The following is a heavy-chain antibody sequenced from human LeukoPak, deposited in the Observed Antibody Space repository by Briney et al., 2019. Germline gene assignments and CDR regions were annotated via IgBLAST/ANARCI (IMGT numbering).Heavy chain of an antibody. J-gene: IGHJ4*02. D-gene: IGHD3-10*01. CDR3: ARDVTMVRGVSL. V-gene: IGHV3-21*01. Sequence: GGSLRLSCAASGFTSSSYSMNWVRQAPGKGLDWVSSISSSSSYIYYADSVKGRFTISRDNAKNSLYLQMNSLRAEDTAVYYCARDVTMVRGVSLWGQGTLVTVSS. CDR1: GFTSSSYS. CDR2: ISSSSSYI.